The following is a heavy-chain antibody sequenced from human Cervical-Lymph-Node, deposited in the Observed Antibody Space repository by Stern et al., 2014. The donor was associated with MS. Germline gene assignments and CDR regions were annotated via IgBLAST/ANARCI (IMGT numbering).Heavy chain of an antibody. Sequence: VQLVESEAEVKKPGSSVKVSCKASGGTFSSYAVNWVRQAPGQGLHWMGGIIPILGTANYAQKFQGRVTITADESTSTAYMELSSLKSEDTAVYYCARTSTRGFDYWGQGTLVTVSS. J-gene: IGHJ4*02. CDR2: IIPILGTA. CDR3: ARTSTRGFDY. V-gene: IGHV1-69*01. CDR1: GGTFSSYA. D-gene: IGHD3-10*01.